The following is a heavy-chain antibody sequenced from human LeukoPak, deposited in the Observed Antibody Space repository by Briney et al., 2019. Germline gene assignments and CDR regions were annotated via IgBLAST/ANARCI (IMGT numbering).Heavy chain of an antibody. V-gene: IGHV3-21*04. Sequence: GGSLRLSCAASGFTFSSYSMNWVRQAPGKGLEWVSSISSSSSYIYYADSVKGRFTISRDNSKNTLYLQMNSLRAEDTAVYYCAKLLRNDSQTVPAFDYWGQGTLVTVSS. J-gene: IGHJ4*02. D-gene: IGHD3-22*01. CDR3: AKLLRNDSQTVPAFDY. CDR2: ISSSSSYI. CDR1: GFTFSSYS.